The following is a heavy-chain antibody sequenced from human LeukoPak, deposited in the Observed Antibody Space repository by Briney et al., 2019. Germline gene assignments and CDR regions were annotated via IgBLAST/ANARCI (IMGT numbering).Heavy chain of an antibody. V-gene: IGHV3-66*01. CDR3: AKDQGSYRLFDY. CDR1: GFTVSSNY. Sequence: GSLRLSCAASGFTVSSNYMNWVRQAPGKGLEWVSVMYSGGSTFYGDSVKGRFTISRDNSKNTLYLQMNSLRAEDTAVYYCAKDQGSYRLFDYWGQGTLVTVSS. CDR2: MYSGGST. D-gene: IGHD4-11*01. J-gene: IGHJ4*02.